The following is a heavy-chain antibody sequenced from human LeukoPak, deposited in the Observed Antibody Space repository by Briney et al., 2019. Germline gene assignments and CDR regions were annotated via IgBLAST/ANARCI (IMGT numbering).Heavy chain of an antibody. Sequence: QTGGSLRLSCAASGFTLSSYAMSWVRRAPGKGLEWVSTITGSGGTTNYADSVKGRFTISRDNSKNTLSLQVNSLGAEDTAVYYCAKGRYCDSTTCAYHGLDVWGQGTTVTVSS. CDR3: AKGRYCDSTTCAYHGLDV. CDR1: GFTLSSYA. D-gene: IGHD2-2*01. V-gene: IGHV3-23*01. CDR2: ITGSGGTT. J-gene: IGHJ6*02.